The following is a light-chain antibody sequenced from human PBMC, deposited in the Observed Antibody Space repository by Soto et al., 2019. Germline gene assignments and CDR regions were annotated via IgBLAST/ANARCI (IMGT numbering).Light chain of an antibody. V-gene: IGLV2-14*01. CDR2: DVS. CDR1: SSDIGGYNS. Sequence: QSVLTQPASVSGSPGQSITISCTGTSSDIGGYNSVSWYQQHPGKAPKLMIYDVSNRPSGVSTRFSGSKSGNTASLTISGLLAEDEADYYCSSYTSSNTLVFGGGTKLTVL. CDR3: SSYTSSNTLV. J-gene: IGLJ3*02.